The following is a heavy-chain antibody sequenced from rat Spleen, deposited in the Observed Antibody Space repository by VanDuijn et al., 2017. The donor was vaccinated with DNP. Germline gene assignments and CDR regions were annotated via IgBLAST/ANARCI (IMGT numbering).Heavy chain of an antibody. V-gene: IGHV5-7*01. CDR1: GITFSDYN. CDR2: ISYDGRST. Sequence: EVQLVESGGGLVQPGRYLKLPCAASGITFSDYNMAWVQQAPKKGLEWVATISYDGRSTYYRDSVNGRFTISRDDAKSTLFLQMDSLRSEDTATYYCARDNYVTYGAMDPWGQGTSVTVSS. CDR3: ARDNYVTYGAMDP. D-gene: IGHD1-11*01. J-gene: IGHJ4*01.